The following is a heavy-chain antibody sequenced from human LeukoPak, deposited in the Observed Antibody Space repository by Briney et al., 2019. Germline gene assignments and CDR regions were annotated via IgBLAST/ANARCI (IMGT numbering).Heavy chain of an antibody. J-gene: IGHJ4*02. V-gene: IGHV4-34*01. CDR2: INHSGST. CDR1: GFTFSNYA. CDR3: ARRTTGILDKFDY. Sequence: GSLRLSCAASGFTFSNYAMSWVRQAPGKGLEWIGGINHSGSTNYNPSLKSRVTTSIDTSKNQFSLKLSSVTAADTAVYYCARRTTGILDKFDYWGQGTLVTVSS. D-gene: IGHD1-1*01.